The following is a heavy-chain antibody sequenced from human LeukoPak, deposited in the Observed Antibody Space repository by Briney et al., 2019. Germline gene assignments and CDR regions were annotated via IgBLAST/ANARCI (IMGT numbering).Heavy chain of an antibody. D-gene: IGHD3-16*01. CDR3: ASPGEKDYYFDY. V-gene: IGHV1-46*01. CDR1: GYTFTSYY. CDR2: INPSSGST. J-gene: IGHJ4*02. Sequence: GASVKVSCKASGYTFTSYYMHWVRQAPGQGLEWMGIINPSSGSTSYAQKFQGRVTMTRDTSTSTVYMELSSLRSEDTAVYYCASPGEKDYYFDYWGQGTLVTVSS.